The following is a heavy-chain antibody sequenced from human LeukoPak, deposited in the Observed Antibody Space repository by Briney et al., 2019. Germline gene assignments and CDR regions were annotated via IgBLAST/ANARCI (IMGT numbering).Heavy chain of an antibody. V-gene: IGHV1-2*02. CDR2: VNPNSGST. CDR3: ARLIVEISAAMRWWFDP. J-gene: IGHJ5*02. D-gene: IGHD2-2*01. Sequence: GASVKVSCKASGYTFTGYYMHWVRQPPGHGLEWMGWVNPNSGSTNYAQEFQDGGTMTRDTCISSAYMELSRLRSDDTCVYYCARLIVEISAAMRWWFDPWGQGTLVTVSS. CDR1: GYTFTGYY.